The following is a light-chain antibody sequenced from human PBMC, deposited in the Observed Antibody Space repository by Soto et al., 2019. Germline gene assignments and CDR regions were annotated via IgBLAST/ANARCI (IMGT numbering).Light chain of an antibody. Sequence: IQMTQSPSTLSAYVGDRVTLTCRASQSINAWLAWYQQKPGKAPKLLIYAASSLQSGVPSRFSGSGSGTDFTLTISSLQPEDFATYYCQQSYSTPQTFGQRTKVDNK. CDR3: QQSYSTPQT. J-gene: IGKJ1*01. V-gene: IGKV1-39*01. CDR2: AAS. CDR1: QSINAW.